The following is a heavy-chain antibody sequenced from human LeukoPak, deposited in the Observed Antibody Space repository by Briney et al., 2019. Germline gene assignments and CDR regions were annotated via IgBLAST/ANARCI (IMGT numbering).Heavy chain of an antibody. J-gene: IGHJ4*02. V-gene: IGHV5-51*01. D-gene: IGHD5-24*01. Sequence: GESLKISSKGSGYSFTSYWIGWVRPMPGKGLEWVGIIYPGDSVTRYSPSFQGQVTISADKSISTAYLQWSSLKASDTAMYYCARWLQRTNFDYGGQGTLVTVSS. CDR1: GYSFTSYW. CDR2: IYPGDSVT. CDR3: ARWLQRTNFDY.